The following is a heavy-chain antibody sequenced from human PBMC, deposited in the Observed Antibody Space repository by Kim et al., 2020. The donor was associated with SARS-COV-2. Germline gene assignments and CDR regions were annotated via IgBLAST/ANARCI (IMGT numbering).Heavy chain of an antibody. D-gene: IGHD4-17*01. Sequence: YADSVKGRFTISRDNSKNTLYLQMNSLRAEDTAVDYCAKVMLRWNDAFDIWGQGTMVTVSS. CDR3: AKVMLRWNDAFDI. J-gene: IGHJ3*02. V-gene: IGHV3-23*01.